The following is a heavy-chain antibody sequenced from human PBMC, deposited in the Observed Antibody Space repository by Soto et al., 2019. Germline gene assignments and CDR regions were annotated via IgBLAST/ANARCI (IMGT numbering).Heavy chain of an antibody. D-gene: IGHD6-19*01. CDR2: INAGNGTI. CDR1: GYTFTIYA. CDR3: ARDLRGWTDS. V-gene: IGHV1-3*01. Sequence: QVQLVQSGAEVKKPGASVKVSCKASGYTFTIYAMEWVRPAPGQRLEWMGWINAGNGTIKYSQKLQGRVTITRDTSASTAYMERRSLRSEDMTVYYCARDLRGWTDSWGQGTLIT. J-gene: IGHJ5*02.